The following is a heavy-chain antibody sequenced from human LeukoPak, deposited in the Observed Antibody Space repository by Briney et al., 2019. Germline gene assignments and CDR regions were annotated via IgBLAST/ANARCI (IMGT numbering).Heavy chain of an antibody. J-gene: IGHJ4*02. CDR3: TRLAGATPFDY. CDR1: GFTSSGSA. D-gene: IGHD1-26*01. V-gene: IGHV3-73*01. CDR2: IRSKANSYAT. Sequence: GGSLRLSCAASGFTSSGSAMHWVRQASGKGLEWVGRIRSKANSYATAYAASVKGRFTISRDDSKNTAYLQMNSLKTEDTAVYYCTRLAGATPFDYWGQGTLVTVSS.